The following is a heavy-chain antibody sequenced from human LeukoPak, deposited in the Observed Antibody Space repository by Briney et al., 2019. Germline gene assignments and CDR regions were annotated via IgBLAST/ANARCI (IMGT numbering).Heavy chain of an antibody. J-gene: IGHJ6*02. CDR1: GFTFSSYA. CDR3: ARALNGYYYYGMDV. D-gene: IGHD2-8*01. Sequence: GRSLRLSCAASGFTFSSYAMHWVRQAPGKGLEWVAVISYDGSNKYYADSVKGRFTNSRDNSKNTLYLQMNSLRAEDTAVYYCARALNGYYYYGMDVWGQGTTVTVSS. V-gene: IGHV3-30*04. CDR2: ISYDGSNK.